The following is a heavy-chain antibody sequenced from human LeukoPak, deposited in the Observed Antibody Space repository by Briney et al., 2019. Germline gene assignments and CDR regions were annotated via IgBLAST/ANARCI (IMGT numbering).Heavy chain of an antibody. J-gene: IGHJ6*03. D-gene: IGHD5-18*01. CDR3: AREGYSYGPGYVSGYYYYYYMDV. CDR1: GGTFSSYA. V-gene: IGHV1-69*05. Sequence: GASVKVSCKASGGTFSSYAISWVRQAPGQGLEWMGGIIPIFGTANYAQKFQGRVTITTDESTSTAYMELSSLRSEDTAVYYCAREGYSYGPGYVSGYYYYYYMDVWGKGTTVTVSS. CDR2: IIPIFGTA.